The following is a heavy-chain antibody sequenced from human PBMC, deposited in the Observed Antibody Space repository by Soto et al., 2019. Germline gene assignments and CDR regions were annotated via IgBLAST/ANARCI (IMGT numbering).Heavy chain of an antibody. Sequence: QVQLVESGGGVVQPGRSLRLSCAASGFPFTTHGMHWVREGPGKGLEWVAVISYDESNKYYADSVKGRFTISRDNSKNTLYLQMNSLRPEDTALYYCVGGQYYFDYRGQGTLVTVSS. CDR2: ISYDESNK. V-gene: IGHV3-30*03. CDR3: VGGQYYFDY. J-gene: IGHJ4*02. D-gene: IGHD3-10*01. CDR1: GFPFTTHG.